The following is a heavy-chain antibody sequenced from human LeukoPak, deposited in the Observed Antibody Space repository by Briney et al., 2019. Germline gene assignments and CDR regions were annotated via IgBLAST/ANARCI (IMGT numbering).Heavy chain of an antibody. V-gene: IGHV3-7*03. CDR1: GFTFSTNW. CDR3: AKEVPSEAEDWFDP. J-gene: IGHJ5*02. CDR2: INQDGSET. Sequence: GGSLRLSCAASGFTFSTNWMTWVRQAPGKGLEWVANINQDGSETYYVDSVKGRFTVSRDNAKNSLYLQMNSLRAEDTAVYYCAKEVPSEAEDWFDPWGQGTLVTVSS.